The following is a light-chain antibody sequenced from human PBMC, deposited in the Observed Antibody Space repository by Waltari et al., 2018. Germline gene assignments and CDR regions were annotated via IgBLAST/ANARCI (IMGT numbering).Light chain of an antibody. J-gene: IGLJ2*01. Sequence: QSVLTQPPSASGTPGQRVTISCSGSSSNIGSNTVNWYQQLPGTAPKLLIYSNNRRPSGFPDRFSGSNSGTSASLAISGLQSEDEADYYCAAWDDSLNALFGGGTKLTVL. CDR1: SSNIGSNT. CDR2: SNN. V-gene: IGLV1-44*01. CDR3: AAWDDSLNAL.